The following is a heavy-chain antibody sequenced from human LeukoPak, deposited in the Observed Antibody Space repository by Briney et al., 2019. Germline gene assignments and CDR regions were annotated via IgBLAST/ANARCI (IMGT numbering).Heavy chain of an antibody. CDR2: INHSGST. CDR3: TRGGYGDNWFDP. D-gene: IGHD3-10*01. J-gene: IGHJ5*02. Sequence: PSETLSLTCAVYGGSFSGYYWSWIRQPPGKGLEWIGEINHSGSTNYNPSLKSRVTISVDTSKNQFSLKLSSVTAADTAVYHCTRGGYGDNWFDPWGQGTLVTVSS. V-gene: IGHV4-34*01. CDR1: GGSFSGYY.